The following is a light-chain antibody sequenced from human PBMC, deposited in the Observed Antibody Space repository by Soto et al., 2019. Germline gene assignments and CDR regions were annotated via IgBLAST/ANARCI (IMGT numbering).Light chain of an antibody. Sequence: DIQMTQSPPTLSASVGDRVTITCRASQSIRHYLAWYQQMPGKAPKLLIYGASTLPSGVPSRFSGSGSGTEFTLTISSLQPDDFGTYFCQHHNSYSQAFDQGAKVEIK. CDR1: QSIRHY. V-gene: IGKV1-5*01. CDR2: GAS. J-gene: IGKJ1*01. CDR3: QHHNSYSQA.